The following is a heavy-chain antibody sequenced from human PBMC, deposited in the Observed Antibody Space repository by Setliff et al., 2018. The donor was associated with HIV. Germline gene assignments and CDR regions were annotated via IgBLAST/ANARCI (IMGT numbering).Heavy chain of an antibody. D-gene: IGHD1-26*01. Sequence: PGGSLRLSCAASGFTFSTYAMSWVRQAPGKGLEWVSAIVGSGGSTYYADSVKGRFTISRDNSKNTLCLQMNSLRAEDTAVFYCARPSGSYFDYWGQGTLVTVSS. CDR1: GFTFSTYA. CDR2: IVGSGGST. J-gene: IGHJ4*02. V-gene: IGHV3-23*01. CDR3: ARPSGSYFDY.